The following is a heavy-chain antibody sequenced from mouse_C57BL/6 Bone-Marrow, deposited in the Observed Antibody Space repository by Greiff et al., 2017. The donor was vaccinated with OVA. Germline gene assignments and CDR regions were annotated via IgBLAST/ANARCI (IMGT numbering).Heavy chain of an antibody. D-gene: IGHD2-4*01. Sequence: QVQLQQPGAELVMPGASVKLSCKASGYTFTSYWMHWVKQRPGQGLEWIGEIDPSDSYTNYNQKFTGKSTLTVDNSSSTAYMQLSSLTSEDSAVYYCARCYYDSSDYWYFDVWGTGTTVTVSS. CDR2: IDPSDSYT. J-gene: IGHJ1*03. V-gene: IGHV1-69*01. CDR3: ARCYYDSSDYWYFDV. CDR1: GYTFTSYW.